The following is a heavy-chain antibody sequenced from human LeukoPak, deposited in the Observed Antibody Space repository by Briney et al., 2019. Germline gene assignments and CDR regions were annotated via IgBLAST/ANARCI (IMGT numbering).Heavy chain of an antibody. V-gene: IGHV1-2*02. CDR3: ARGVPGVYYYYYMDV. CDR1: GYTFTGYY. J-gene: IGHJ6*03. Sequence: ASVKVSCKASGYTFTGYYMHWVRQAPGQGLEWMGWINPNSGGTNYAQEFQGRVTITRDTSASTAYMELSSLRSEDMAVYYCARGVPGVYYYYYMDVWGKGTTVTVSS. D-gene: IGHD7-27*01. CDR2: INPNSGGT.